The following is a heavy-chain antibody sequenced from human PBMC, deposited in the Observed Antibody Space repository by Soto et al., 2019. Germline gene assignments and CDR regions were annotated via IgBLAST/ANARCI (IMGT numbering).Heavy chain of an antibody. J-gene: IGHJ5*02. Sequence: QVQLVQSGAEVKKPGSSVKVSCTASGGTFSSYAISWVRQAPGQGLEWMGGIIPIFGTANYAQKFQGRVTITADESTSTAYMELSSLRSEDTAVYYCARDHGGYSYGNNWFDPWGQGTLVTVSS. CDR1: GGTFSSYA. CDR2: IIPIFGTA. CDR3: ARDHGGYSYGNNWFDP. D-gene: IGHD5-18*01. V-gene: IGHV1-69*01.